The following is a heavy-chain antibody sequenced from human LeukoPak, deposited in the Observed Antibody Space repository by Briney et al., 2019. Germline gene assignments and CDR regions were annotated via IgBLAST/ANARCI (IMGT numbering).Heavy chain of an antibody. CDR1: RGSFSDYF. Sequence: PSETLSLTCAVYRGSFSDYFWSWIRQPPGKGLEWIGEISHSGSTTYNPSLRSRVTISGDTSKKQFSLKLSSVTAADTAVYYCARGLSAIVYWGQGTLVTVSS. CDR3: ARGLSAIVY. V-gene: IGHV4-34*01. J-gene: IGHJ4*02. CDR2: ISHSGST. D-gene: IGHD2-15*01.